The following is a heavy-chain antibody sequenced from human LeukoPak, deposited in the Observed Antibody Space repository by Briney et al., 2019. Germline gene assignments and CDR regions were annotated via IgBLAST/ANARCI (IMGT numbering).Heavy chain of an antibody. CDR3: ASSHADCSSTSCY. CDR2: IYYSGST. D-gene: IGHD2-2*01. CDR1: GGSISSYY. Sequence: PSETLSLTCTVSGGSISSYYWSWIRQSPGKGLEWIGYIYYSGSTNYNPSLKSRVTISVDTSKNQFSLKLSSVTAADTAVYYCASSHADCSSTSCYWGQGTLVTVSS. J-gene: IGHJ4*02. V-gene: IGHV4-59*12.